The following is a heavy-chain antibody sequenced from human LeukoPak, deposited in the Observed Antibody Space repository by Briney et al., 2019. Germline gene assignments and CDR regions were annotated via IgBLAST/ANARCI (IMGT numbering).Heavy chain of an antibody. D-gene: IGHD3-9*01. CDR2: IKSKTDGGTT. Sequence: GGSLRLSCAASGFTFSNAWMSWVRQAPGKGLEWVGRIKSKTDGGTTDYAAPVKGRFTISRDDSKNTLYLQMNSLKTEDTAVYYCTSSYDILTGYSSDAFDIWGQGTMVTVSS. J-gene: IGHJ3*02. CDR1: GFTFSNAW. CDR3: TSSYDILTGYSSDAFDI. V-gene: IGHV3-15*01.